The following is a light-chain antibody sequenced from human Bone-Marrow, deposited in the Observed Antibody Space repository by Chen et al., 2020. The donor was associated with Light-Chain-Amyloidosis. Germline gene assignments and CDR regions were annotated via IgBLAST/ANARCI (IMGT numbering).Light chain of an antibody. CDR3: SSYTSSSTRV. CDR2: DVS. V-gene: IGLV2-14*03. CDR1: SSDIGDYNY. J-gene: IGLJ3*02. Sequence: QSALTQPASVSGSPGQSITLSCTGTSSDIGDYNYVSWYQHHPGKAPKLRIYDVSNRPSGVSDRFSGSKSGVTASLTISGLQAEDEADYFCSSYTSSSTRVFGGGTKLTVL.